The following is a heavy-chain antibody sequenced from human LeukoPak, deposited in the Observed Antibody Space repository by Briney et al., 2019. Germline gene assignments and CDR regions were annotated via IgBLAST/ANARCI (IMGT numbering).Heavy chain of an antibody. Sequence: GASVKVSCKVSGFTLTELSMHWVRQAPGKGLEWMGGFDPADGETIYAQKFQGRVTMTEDTSTDTAYKELSSLRSEDTAVYYCATGIGKIQLPKFDYWGQGTLVTVSS. CDR1: GFTLTELS. J-gene: IGHJ4*02. CDR2: FDPADGET. V-gene: IGHV1-24*01. D-gene: IGHD5-18*01. CDR3: ATGIGKIQLPKFDY.